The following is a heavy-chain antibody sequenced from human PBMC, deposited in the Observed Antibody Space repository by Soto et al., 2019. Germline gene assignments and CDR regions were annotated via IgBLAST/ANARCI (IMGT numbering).Heavy chain of an antibody. CDR2: IYYSGST. J-gene: IGHJ3*02. Sequence: TSETLSLTCTVSGGSVSSGSYYWSWIRQPPGKGLGWIGYIYYSGSTNYNPSLKSRVTISVDTSKNQFSLKLSSVTAADTAVYYCARRIVEMATIRRAFDIWGQGTMVTVSS. CDR1: GGSVSSGSYY. V-gene: IGHV4-61*01. CDR3: ARRIVEMATIRRAFDI. D-gene: IGHD5-12*01.